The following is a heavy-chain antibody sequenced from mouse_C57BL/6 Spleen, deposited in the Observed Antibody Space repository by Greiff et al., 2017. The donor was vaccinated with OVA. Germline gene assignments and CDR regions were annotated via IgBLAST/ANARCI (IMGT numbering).Heavy chain of an antibody. D-gene: IGHD2-4*01. CDR3: ARRPIYYEEPWFAY. V-gene: IGHV1-53*01. J-gene: IGHJ3*01. CDR2: INPSNGGT. Sequence: VQLQQPGTDLVQPGASVKLSCKASGYTFTSYWMHWVKQRPGKGLEWIGNINPSNGGTNYNEKFKSKATLTVAKSSSTAYMQLRSLTSEDSAVYYCARRPIYYEEPWFAYWGQGTLVTVSA. CDR1: GYTFTSYW.